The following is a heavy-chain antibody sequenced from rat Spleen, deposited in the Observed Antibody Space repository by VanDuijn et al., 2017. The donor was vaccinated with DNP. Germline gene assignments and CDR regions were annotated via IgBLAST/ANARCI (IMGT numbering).Heavy chain of an antibody. CDR2: ITNTGGTT. CDR1: GFTFNNFW. Sequence: EVQLVESGGGLVQPGRSLKLSCVASGFTFNNFWMTWIRQAPGKGLEWVASITNTGGTTYYPDSLKGRFTISRDNAKSTLYLQVNSLRSEDTATYYCTSNPHIRTAAPFDYWGQGVMVTVSS. D-gene: IGHD3-8*01. J-gene: IGHJ2*01. V-gene: IGHV5-31*01. CDR3: TSNPHIRTAAPFDY.